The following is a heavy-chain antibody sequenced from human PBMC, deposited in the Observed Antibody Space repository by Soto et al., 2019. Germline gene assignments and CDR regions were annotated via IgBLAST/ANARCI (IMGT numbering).Heavy chain of an antibody. D-gene: IGHD3-16*01. CDR3: VRSGHTFGGVI. CDR2: IYSSGSA. J-gene: IGHJ4*02. Sequence: SETLSLTCTVSGASISNYYGSWIRQPPGKGLEWIGYIYSSGSASHNPSLKSRVTISVDTSNNQFSLKLTSVTAADTAVYYCVRSGHTFGGVIWGQGTLVTVSS. V-gene: IGHV4-59*01. CDR1: GASISNYY.